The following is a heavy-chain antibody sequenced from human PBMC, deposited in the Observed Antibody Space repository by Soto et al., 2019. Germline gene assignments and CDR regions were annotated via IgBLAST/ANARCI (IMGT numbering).Heavy chain of an antibody. J-gene: IGHJ4*02. CDR2: ISGSGGST. Sequence: GVLRLSCAASGFTFSSYAMSWVRQAPGKGLEWVSAISGSGGSTYYADSVKGRFTISRDNSKNTLYLQMNSLRAEDTAVYYCAKPNIAAAGSFYDFDYWGQGTLVTVSS. CDR3: AKPNIAAAGSFYDFDY. V-gene: IGHV3-23*01. CDR1: GFTFSSYA. D-gene: IGHD6-13*01.